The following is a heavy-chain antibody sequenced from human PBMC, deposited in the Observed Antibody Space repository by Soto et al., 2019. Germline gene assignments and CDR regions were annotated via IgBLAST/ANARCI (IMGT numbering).Heavy chain of an antibody. V-gene: IGHV1-8*01. Sequence: GASVKVSCKASGYTFTSYDINWVRQATGQGLEWMGWMNPNSGNTGYAQKFQGRVTMTRNTSMSTAYMELSSLRSEDTAVYYCARDGRAIVVVVAATPNWYFDLWGRGTLLTVSS. CDR2: MNPNSGNT. CDR3: ARDGRAIVVVVAATPNWYFDL. CDR1: GYTFTSYD. J-gene: IGHJ2*01. D-gene: IGHD2-15*01.